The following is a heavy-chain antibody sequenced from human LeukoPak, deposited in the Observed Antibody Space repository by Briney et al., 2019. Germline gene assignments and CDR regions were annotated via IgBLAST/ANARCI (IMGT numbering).Heavy chain of an antibody. J-gene: IGHJ4*02. CDR2: IYYSGST. CDR1: GGSISRDY. V-gene: IGHV4-59*12. Sequence: SETLSLTCTVSGGSISRDYWSWIRQPPGKGQEWIGYIYYSGSTNYNPSLKGRVTISVDTSKNQFSLKLSSVTAADTAVYYCARGALSGCDYWGQGTLVTVSS. CDR3: ARGALSGCDY. D-gene: IGHD1-26*01.